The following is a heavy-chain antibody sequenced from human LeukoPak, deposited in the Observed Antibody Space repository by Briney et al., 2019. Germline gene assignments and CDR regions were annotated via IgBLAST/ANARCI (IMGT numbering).Heavy chain of an antibody. CDR3: ARLSENSSRCFDY. CDR1: GGSIRTYY. CDR2: IYSSGST. J-gene: IGHJ4*02. V-gene: IGHV4-59*01. Sequence: SETLSLTCTVSGGSIRTYYWSWIRQPPGRGLEWIGYIYSSGSTNYNPSLKSRVTMSVDTSKNHFSLNLSSVTTADTAVYFRARLSENSSRCFDYWGQGTLVTVSS. D-gene: IGHD6-13*01.